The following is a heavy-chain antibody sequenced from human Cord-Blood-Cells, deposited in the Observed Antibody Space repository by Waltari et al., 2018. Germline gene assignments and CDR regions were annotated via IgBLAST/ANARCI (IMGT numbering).Heavy chain of an antibody. Sequence: QVQLVESGGGVVQPGRSLRLACAASGFTFSSYAMHWVRQAPGKGLEWVAVISYDGSNKYYADSVKGRFTISRDNSKNTLYLQMNSLRAEDTAVYYCAREGGDWYFDLWGRGTLVTVSS. CDR1: GFTFSSYA. CDR2: ISYDGSNK. D-gene: IGHD1-26*01. CDR3: AREGGDWYFDL. V-gene: IGHV3-30*04. J-gene: IGHJ2*01.